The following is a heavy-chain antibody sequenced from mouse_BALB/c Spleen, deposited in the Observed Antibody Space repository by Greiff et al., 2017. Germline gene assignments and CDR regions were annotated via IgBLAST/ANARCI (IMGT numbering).Heavy chain of an antibody. CDR1: GYTFTSYW. J-gene: IGHJ3*01. CDR3: AKRLFAY. CDR2: INPSTGYT. Sequence: VKLVESGAELAKPGASVKMSCKASGYTFTSYWMHWVKQRPGQGLEWIGYINPSTGYTEYNQKFKDKATLTADKSSSTAYMQLSSLTSEDSAVYYCAKRLFAYWGQGTLVTVSA. D-gene: IGHD3-2*02. V-gene: IGHV1-7*01.